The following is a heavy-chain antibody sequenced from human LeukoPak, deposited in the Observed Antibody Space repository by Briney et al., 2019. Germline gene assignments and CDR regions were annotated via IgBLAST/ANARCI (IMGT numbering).Heavy chain of an antibody. Sequence: GGSLRLSCAASGFTFSSYSMNWVRQAPGKGLELVSSISSSSSYIYYADSVKGRFTISRDNAKNSLYLQMNSLRAEDTAVYYCARVERRYYDSSGSFGPWGQGTLVTVSS. CDR2: ISSSSSYI. D-gene: IGHD3-22*01. CDR1: GFTFSSYS. CDR3: ARVERRYYDSSGSFGP. J-gene: IGHJ5*02. V-gene: IGHV3-21*06.